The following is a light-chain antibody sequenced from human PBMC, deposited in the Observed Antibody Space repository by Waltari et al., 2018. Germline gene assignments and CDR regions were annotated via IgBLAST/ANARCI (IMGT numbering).Light chain of an antibody. CDR2: WAS. CDR1: RSVFFSSNSKNY. Sequence: DMVMTQSPDSLAVSLGERATINCKSSRSVFFSSNSKNYLAWYQKKPGQSPKLLIYWASTRESGVPDRFSGSKSGTSASLAITGLQAEDEADYYCQSYDNSLTVLFGGGTK. V-gene: IGKV4-1*01. CDR3: QSYDNSLTVL. J-gene: IGKJ4*01.